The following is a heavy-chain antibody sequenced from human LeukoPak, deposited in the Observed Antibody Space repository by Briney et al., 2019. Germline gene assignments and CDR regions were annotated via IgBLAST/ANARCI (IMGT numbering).Heavy chain of an antibody. D-gene: IGHD3-22*01. J-gene: IGHJ4*02. CDR2: IYYSGST. CDR1: GGSISSSSYY. Sequence: SQTLSLTCTVSGGSISSSSYYWGWIHQPPGTGLEWIGSIYYSGSTYYNPSLKSRVTISVDTSKNQFSLKLSSVTAADTAVYYCARLSPNDYYDSSGYAQRVYYFDYWGQGTLVTVSS. V-gene: IGHV4-39*01. CDR3: ARLSPNDYYDSSGYAQRVYYFDY.